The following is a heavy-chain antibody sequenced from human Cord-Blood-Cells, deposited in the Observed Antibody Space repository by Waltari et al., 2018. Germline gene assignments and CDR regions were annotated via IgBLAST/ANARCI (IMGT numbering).Heavy chain of an antibody. Sequence: QVQLVESGGGVVQPGRSLRLSCAASGFTFSSYGMHGVRQAPGKGRGWVAVIWYDGSNKYYADSVKGRFTISRDNSKNTLYLQMNSLRAEDTAVYYCARGGSSSEYFQHWGQGTLVTVSS. CDR2: IWYDGSNK. J-gene: IGHJ1*01. D-gene: IGHD6-6*01. CDR3: ARGGSSSEYFQH. CDR1: GFTFSSYG. V-gene: IGHV3-33*01.